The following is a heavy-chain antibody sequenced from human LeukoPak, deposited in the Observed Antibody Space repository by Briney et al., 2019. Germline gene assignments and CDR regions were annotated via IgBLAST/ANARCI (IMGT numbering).Heavy chain of an antibody. V-gene: IGHV4-59*08. J-gene: IGHJ2*01. CDR1: GGSISSYY. CDR3: AASRWYFDV. CDR2: IYYSGST. Sequence: SETLSLTCTVSGGSISSYYWSWIRQPPGKGLEWIGYIYYSGSTNYNPSLKSRVTISVDTSKNQFSLRLRSVTAADTAVYYCAASRWYFDVWGRGVVVAVSS.